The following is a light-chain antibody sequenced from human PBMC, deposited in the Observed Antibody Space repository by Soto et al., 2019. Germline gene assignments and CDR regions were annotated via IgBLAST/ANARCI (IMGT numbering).Light chain of an antibody. CDR3: SSYTSSSTWL. V-gene: IGLV2-14*03. Sequence: LTQPASVSGSPGQSITISCTGTSSDVGAYNYVSWYQQHPGKAPKLMIYEVSNRPSGVSNRFSGSKSANTASLTISGLQAGDEADYYCSSYTSSSTWLFGGGTKLTVL. CDR2: EVS. J-gene: IGLJ3*02. CDR1: SSDVGAYNY.